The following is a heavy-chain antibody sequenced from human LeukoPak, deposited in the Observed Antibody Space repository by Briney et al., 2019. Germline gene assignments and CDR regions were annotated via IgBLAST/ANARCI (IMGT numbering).Heavy chain of an antibody. J-gene: IGHJ4*02. CDR1: GGSFSYYY. CDR2: INHSGIT. V-gene: IGHV4-34*01. D-gene: IGHD4-17*01. CDR3: ADPARDFADSGAITW. Sequence: SETLSLTCAVYGGSFSYYYWSWIRQPPGKGLEWIGEINHSGITNYNPSLKSRVTISADTSKNQFSLKLTSVTAADTAVYYCADPARDFADSGAITWWGQGTLVTVSS.